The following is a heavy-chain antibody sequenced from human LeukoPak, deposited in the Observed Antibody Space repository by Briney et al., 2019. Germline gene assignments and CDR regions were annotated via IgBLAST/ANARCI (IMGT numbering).Heavy chain of an antibody. CDR3: AQLGVGATYVDY. CDR2: ISGSGGST. CDR1: GFTFSSYA. Sequence: GGSLRLSCAASGFTFSSYAMSWVRQAPGKGLEWVSAISGSGGSTYYADSVKGRFTISRDNSKNTLYLQMNSLRAEDTAVYYCAQLGVGATYVDYWGQGTLVTVSS. J-gene: IGHJ4*02. D-gene: IGHD1-26*01. V-gene: IGHV3-23*01.